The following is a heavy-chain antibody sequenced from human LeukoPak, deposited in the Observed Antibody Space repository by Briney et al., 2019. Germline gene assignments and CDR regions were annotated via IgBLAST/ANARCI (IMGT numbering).Heavy chain of an antibody. Sequence: GASVTVSLKWSGYTFTNYYLHWVRQAPGQGLAGMGVINPSGDTRWYVDKVQGRVAMIRDTSASTVYVEMSSLRSEDTAVYYCARGGYSESCYNPRSYGMDVWGQGTTVIVSS. J-gene: IGHJ6*02. CDR2: INPSGDTR. V-gene: IGHV1-46*01. D-gene: IGHD3-10*01. CDR1: GYTFTNYY. CDR3: ARGGYSESCYNPRSYGMDV.